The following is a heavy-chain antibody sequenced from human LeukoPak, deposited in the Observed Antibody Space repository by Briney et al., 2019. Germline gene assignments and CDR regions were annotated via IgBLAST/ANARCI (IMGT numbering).Heavy chain of an antibody. CDR2: ISGSGGST. D-gene: IGHD6-19*01. Sequence: GGSLRLSCAASGFTFSSYAMSWVRQAPGKGPEWVSAISGSGGSTYYADSVKGRFTISRDNSKNTLYLQMNSLRAEDTAVYYCAKDLRSSGWYKDFDYWGQGTLVTVSS. CDR3: AKDLRSSGWYKDFDY. V-gene: IGHV3-23*01. CDR1: GFTFSSYA. J-gene: IGHJ4*02.